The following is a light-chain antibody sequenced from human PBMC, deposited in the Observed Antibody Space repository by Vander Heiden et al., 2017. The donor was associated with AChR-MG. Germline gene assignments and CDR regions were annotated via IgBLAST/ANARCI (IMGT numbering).Light chain of an antibody. CDR2: GAA. CDR1: QSHRSSY. V-gene: IGKV3-20*01. Sequence: ETVFTQSPGTLSLSPGERASLSCRATQSHRSSYLAGYQQKPGQDPRLLIYGAAIRATGSPDRFSGSGSGTDFTLSISRLEPEDFAVYYCQQYGGSPPWTFGQGTKVEIK. J-gene: IGKJ1*01. CDR3: QQYGGSPPWT.